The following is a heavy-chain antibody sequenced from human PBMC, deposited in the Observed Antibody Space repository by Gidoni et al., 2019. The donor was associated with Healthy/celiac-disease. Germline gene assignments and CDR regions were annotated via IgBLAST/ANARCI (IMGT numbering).Heavy chain of an antibody. V-gene: IGHV1-69*01. D-gene: IGHD6-19*01. Sequence: QVQLEQSGAEVKKPGSSVTVSCKASGGTFSSHAIRWVRPAPEQGLEWMGGIIPIFGTANYAQKFQGRVTITADESTSTAYMELSSLRSEDTAVYYCARVEEGSSGWYGGGFDYWGQGTLVTVSS. J-gene: IGHJ4*02. CDR2: IIPIFGTA. CDR3: ARVEEGSSGWYGGGFDY. CDR1: GGTFSSHA.